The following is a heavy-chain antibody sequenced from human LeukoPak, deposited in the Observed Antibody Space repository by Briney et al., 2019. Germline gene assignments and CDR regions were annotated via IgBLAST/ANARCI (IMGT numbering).Heavy chain of an antibody. V-gene: IGHV1-8*03. J-gene: IGHJ3*02. D-gene: IGHD3-10*01. Sequence: ASVKVSCKASGYTFTSYDINWVRQATGQGLEWMGWMNPNSGNTGYAQKFQGRVTITRNTSISTAYMELSSLRSEDTAVYYCARASETYYYGSGRIDIWGQGTMVTVSS. CDR1: GYTFTSYD. CDR2: MNPNSGNT. CDR3: ARASETYYYGSGRIDI.